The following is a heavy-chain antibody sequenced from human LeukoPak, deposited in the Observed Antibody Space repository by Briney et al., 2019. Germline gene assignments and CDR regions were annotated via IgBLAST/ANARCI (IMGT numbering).Heavy chain of an antibody. CDR1: GYTVTELS. Sequence: ASVKVSCKVSGYTVTELSMHWVRQAPGKGLEWMGGFDPEDGETIYAQKFQGRVTMTEDTSTDTAYMELSSLRSEDTAVYYRATALRYCTNGVCYTPNPHFDYWGQGTLVTVSS. D-gene: IGHD2-8*01. J-gene: IGHJ4*02. V-gene: IGHV1-24*01. CDR2: FDPEDGET. CDR3: ATALRYCTNGVCYTPNPHFDY.